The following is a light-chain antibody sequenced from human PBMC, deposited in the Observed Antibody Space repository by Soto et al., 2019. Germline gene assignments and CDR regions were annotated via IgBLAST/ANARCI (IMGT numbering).Light chain of an antibody. V-gene: IGLV2-23*01. CDR3: CSYEGRNTLL. CDR2: EGS. Sequence: QSVLTQPASVSGSPGQSITISCTGTSSDVGSYNVVSWFQQHPGKAPKLMIYEGSKRPSGVSNRFSGSKSGNTASLTISGLQAEEEANYYCCSYEGRNTLLFGGGTKLPVL. CDR1: SSDVGSYNV. J-gene: IGLJ2*01.